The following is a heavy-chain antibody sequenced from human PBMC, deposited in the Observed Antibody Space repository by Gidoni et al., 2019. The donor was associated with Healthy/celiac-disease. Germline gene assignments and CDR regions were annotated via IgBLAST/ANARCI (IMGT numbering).Heavy chain of an antibody. Sequence: EVQLLESGGGLVQPGGSLRLSCAASGFTFSSYAMSWVRQAPGKGLDWVSAISGSGGSIYYADSVKGRYTISRDNSKNTLYLQMNSLRAEDTAVYYCALGSPYYYDSSGNVFDYWGQGTLVTVSS. CDR3: ALGSPYYYDSSGNVFDY. V-gene: IGHV3-23*01. J-gene: IGHJ4*02. D-gene: IGHD3-22*01. CDR1: GFTFSSYA. CDR2: ISGSGGSI.